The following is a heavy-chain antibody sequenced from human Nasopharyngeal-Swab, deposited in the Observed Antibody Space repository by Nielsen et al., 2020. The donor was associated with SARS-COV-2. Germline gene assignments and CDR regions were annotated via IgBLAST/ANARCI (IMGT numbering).Heavy chain of an antibody. CDR3: ARDVAIVGATLEN. Sequence: GESLKISCAASEFTMSRNGMHWARQAPGKGLEWVAYISSSSSTSYYADSVKGRLTISRDNPKNSLYLQMNSLRDEDTALYYCARDVAIVGATLENWGQGTLVTVSS. V-gene: IGHV3-48*02. CDR2: ISSSSSTS. D-gene: IGHD1-26*01. J-gene: IGHJ4*02. CDR1: EFTMSRNG.